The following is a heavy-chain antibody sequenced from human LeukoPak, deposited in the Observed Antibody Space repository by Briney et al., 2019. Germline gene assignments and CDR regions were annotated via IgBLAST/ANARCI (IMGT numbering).Heavy chain of an antibody. D-gene: IGHD6-13*01. CDR1: GYTFTSYD. V-gene: IGHV1-8*01. J-gene: IGHJ4*02. Sequence: ASVKVSCKASGYTFTSYDINWVRQATGQGLAWMGWMNPNSGNTGYAQKFQGRVTMTRNTSISTAYMELSSLRSEDTAVYYCARSIAAAGFDDYWGQGTLVTVSS. CDR3: ARSIAAAGFDDY. CDR2: MNPNSGNT.